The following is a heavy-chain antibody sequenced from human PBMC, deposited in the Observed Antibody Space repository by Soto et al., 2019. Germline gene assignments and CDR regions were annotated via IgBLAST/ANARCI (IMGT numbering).Heavy chain of an antibody. CDR2: VSPKSGNT. Sequence: QIKLVQSGAEVKKPGASVKVSCNASGYNFFDYGVSWVRQAPGHALEWMGWVSPKSGNTDYARKVQGRVTMTTDISTSTAYMELRGLISDDTGVYYCARGRTVSSIGPLLVWGQGTLVSVSS. D-gene: IGHD1-1*01. CDR3: ARGRTVSSIGPLLV. V-gene: IGHV1-18*01. J-gene: IGHJ1*01. CDR1: GYNFFDYG.